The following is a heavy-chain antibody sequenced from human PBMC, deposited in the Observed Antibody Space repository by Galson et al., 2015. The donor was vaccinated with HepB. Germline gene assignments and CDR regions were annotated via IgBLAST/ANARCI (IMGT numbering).Heavy chain of an antibody. CDR2: ISYDGSNK. CDR3: ARDYQLIGFDP. D-gene: IGHD2-2*01. V-gene: IGHV3-30-3*01. Sequence: SLRLSCAASGFTFSSYAMHWVRQAPGKGLEWVAVISYDGSNKYCADSVKGRFTISRDNSKNTLYLQMNSLRAEDTAVYYCARDYQLIGFDPWGQGTLVTVSS. CDR1: GFTFSSYA. J-gene: IGHJ5*02.